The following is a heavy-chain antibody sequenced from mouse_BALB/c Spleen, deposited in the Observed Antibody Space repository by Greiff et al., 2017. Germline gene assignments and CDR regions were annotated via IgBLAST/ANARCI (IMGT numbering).Heavy chain of an antibody. CDR3: ARDGYYAGNSYFDV. D-gene: IGHD2-3*01. J-gene: IGHJ1*01. V-gene: IGHV5-6-5*01. Sequence: DVMLVESGGGLVKPGGSLKLSCAASGFTFSSYAMSWVRQTPEKRLEWVASISSGGSTYYPDSVKGRFTISRDNARNILYLQMSSLRSEDTAMYYCARDGYYAGNSYFDVWGAGTTLTVSA. CDR2: ISSGGST. CDR1: GFTFSSYA.